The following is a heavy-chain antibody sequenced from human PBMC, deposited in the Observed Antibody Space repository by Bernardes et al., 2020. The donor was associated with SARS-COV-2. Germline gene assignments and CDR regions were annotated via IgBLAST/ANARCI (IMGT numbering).Heavy chain of an antibody. D-gene: IGHD1-26*01. V-gene: IGHV3-73*01. Sequence: GGSLRLSCAASGFIFSDSAIHWVRQASGKGLEWVGRIRSKANSHATSSAASVQGRFTISRDDSKNTAYLQMNSLKTEDTAVYYCARVGPGSARDAEYFQHWGQGTLVTVSS. CDR3: ARVGPGSARDAEYFQH. J-gene: IGHJ1*01. CDR1: GFIFSDSA. CDR2: IRSKANSHAT.